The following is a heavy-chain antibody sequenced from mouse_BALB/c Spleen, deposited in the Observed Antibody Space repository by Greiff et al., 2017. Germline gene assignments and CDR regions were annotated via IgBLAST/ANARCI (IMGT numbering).Heavy chain of an antibody. CDR2: IRLKSNNYAT. CDR3: TRNYWGYYFDY. D-gene: IGHD2-1*01. V-gene: IGHV6-6*02. J-gene: IGHJ2*01. Sequence: EVQGVESGGGLVQPGGSMKLSCVASGFTFSNYWMNWVRQSPEKGLEWVAEIRLKSNNYATHYAESVKGRFTISRDDSKSSVYLQMNNLRAEDTGIYYCTRNYWGYYFDYWGQGTTLTVSS. CDR1: GFTFSNYW.